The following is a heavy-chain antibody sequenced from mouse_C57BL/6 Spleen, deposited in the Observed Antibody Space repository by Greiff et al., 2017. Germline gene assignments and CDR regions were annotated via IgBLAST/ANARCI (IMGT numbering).Heavy chain of an antibody. D-gene: IGHD2-3*01. V-gene: IGHV3-6*01. CDR2: ISYDGSN. CDR1: GYSITSGYY. Sequence: EVKLQESGPGLVKPSQSLSLTCSVTGYSITSGYYWNWIRQFPGNKLEWMGYISYDGSNNYNPSLKNRISITRDTSKNQFFLKLNSVTTEDTATYYCAREDGYYDYYYAMDYWGQGTSVTVSS. J-gene: IGHJ4*01. CDR3: AREDGYYDYYYAMDY.